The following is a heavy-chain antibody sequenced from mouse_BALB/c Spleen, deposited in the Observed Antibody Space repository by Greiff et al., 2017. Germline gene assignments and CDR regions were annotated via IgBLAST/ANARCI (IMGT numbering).Heavy chain of an antibody. V-gene: IGHV14-4*02. CDR2: IDTDNGYT. CDR3: AGGGDYYAMDY. CDR1: GFTFKDYY. Sequence: EVQLQQSGAEFVRSGASVELSCTASGFTFKDYYMYWVKQRPEQGLEWIGCIDTDNGYTEYAPKFQGKATLTTDKSSSTAYMQLSRLTSEDSAVCFCAGGGDYYAMDYWGQGTSVTVSS. J-gene: IGHJ4*01.